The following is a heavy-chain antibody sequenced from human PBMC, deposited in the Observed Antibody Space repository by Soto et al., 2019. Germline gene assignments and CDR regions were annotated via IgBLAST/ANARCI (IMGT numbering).Heavy chain of an antibody. D-gene: IGHD3-22*01. V-gene: IGHV4-31*03. Sequence: SETLSLTCTVSGISMNTYYWSWIRQHPGKGLEWIGYIYYSGSTYYNPSLKSRVTISVDTSKNQFSLKLSSVTAADTAVYYCARDRIDSSGYSYYYYGMDVWGQGTTVTVSS. CDR2: IYYSGST. CDR1: GISMNTYY. J-gene: IGHJ6*02. CDR3: ARDRIDSSGYSYYYYGMDV.